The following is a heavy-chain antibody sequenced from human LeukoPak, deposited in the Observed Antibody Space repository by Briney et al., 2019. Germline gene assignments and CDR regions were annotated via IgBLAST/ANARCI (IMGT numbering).Heavy chain of an antibody. V-gene: IGHV4-59*08. D-gene: IGHD6-13*01. CDR2: IYYSGST. CDR1: GGSISSHH. Sequence: SETLSLTCTVSGGSISSHHWSWIRQPPGKGLEWIGYIYYSGSTNYKPSLKSRVTISVDTSKNQFSLKLTSVTAADTAVYYCARHLDIAASGTFDCWGQGTLVTVSS. CDR3: ARHLDIAASGTFDC. J-gene: IGHJ4*02.